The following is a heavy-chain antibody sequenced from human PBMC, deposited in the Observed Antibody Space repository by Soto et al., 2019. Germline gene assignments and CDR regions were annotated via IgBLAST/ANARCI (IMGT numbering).Heavy chain of an antibody. J-gene: IGHJ6*02. D-gene: IGHD2-2*01. V-gene: IGHV3-21*01. Sequence: GGSLRLSCAASGFTFSSYSMNWVRQAPGKGLEWVSSISSSSSYIYYADSVKGRFTISRDNAKNSLYLQMNSLRAEDTAVYYCARVVVVPATEYYYYGMDVWGQGTTVTVSS. CDR3: ARVVVVPATEYYYYGMDV. CDR2: ISSSSSYI. CDR1: GFTFSSYS.